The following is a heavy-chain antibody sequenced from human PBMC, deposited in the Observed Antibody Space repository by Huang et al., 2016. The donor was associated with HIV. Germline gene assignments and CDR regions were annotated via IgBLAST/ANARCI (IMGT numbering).Heavy chain of an antibody. V-gene: IGHV3-30*18. CDR3: AKDRGELRFFDWSSPSFDC. Sequence: QVQLVESGGGVVQPGRSLRLSCAASGFIFSSYGMHWVRQAPGKGLEWVAVISYDGRNKYYSDSVKGRFTISRDNSKNTLYLQMNSLRTEDTAVYYCAKDRGELRFFDWSSPSFDCWGQGTLVTVSS. D-gene: IGHD3-9*01. J-gene: IGHJ4*02. CDR1: GFIFSSYG. CDR2: ISYDGRNK.